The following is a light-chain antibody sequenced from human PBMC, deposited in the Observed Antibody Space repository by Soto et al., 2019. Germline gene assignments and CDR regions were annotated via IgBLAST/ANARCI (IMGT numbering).Light chain of an antibody. CDR1: SSDVGYYNY. CDR3: SSYASSTFVI. J-gene: IGLJ2*01. Sequence: QSVLTQPPSASGSPGQSVTISCTGTSSDVGYYNYGSWYQQHPGKAPKLMIYEVTKRPLGVPDRFSGSKSGNTASLTVSGLQAEDEGDYYCSSYASSTFVIFGGGTKLTVL. V-gene: IGLV2-8*01. CDR2: EVT.